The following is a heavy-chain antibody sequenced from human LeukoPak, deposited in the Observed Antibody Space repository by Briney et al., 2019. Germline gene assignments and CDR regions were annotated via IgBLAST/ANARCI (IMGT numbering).Heavy chain of an antibody. V-gene: IGHV1-69*06. CDR1: GGTFSNYA. J-gene: IGHJ4*02. CDR3: ATDDCSGGIQGCAFGY. CDR2: IIPIFGTA. Sequence: ASVKVSCKASGGTFSNYAISWVRQAPGQGLEWMGGIIPIFGTANYAQKFQGRVTITADKSTSTAYMELSSLRSEDTAVYYCATDDCSGGIQGCAFGYWGQGTLVTVSS. D-gene: IGHD2-15*01.